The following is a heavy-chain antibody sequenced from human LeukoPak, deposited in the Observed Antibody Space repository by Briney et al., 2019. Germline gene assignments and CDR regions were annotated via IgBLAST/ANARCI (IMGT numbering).Heavy chain of an antibody. D-gene: IGHD6-19*01. J-gene: IGHJ4*02. CDR1: GFTFDDYW. Sequence: GGSLRLSCGASGFTFDDYWMSWVRQAPGQGLEWVANINQDGSEKYYLDSAKGRFTISRDNAENSLYLQMNSLRAEDTAVYYCARRSVAGSLDYWGQGTLVTVSS. CDR3: ARRSVAGSLDY. V-gene: IGHV3-7*01. CDR2: INQDGSEK.